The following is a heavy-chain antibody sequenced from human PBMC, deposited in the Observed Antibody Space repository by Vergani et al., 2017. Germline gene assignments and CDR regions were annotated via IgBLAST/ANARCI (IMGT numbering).Heavy chain of an antibody. J-gene: IGHJ4*02. Sequence: QVQLVESGGGVVQPGRSLRLSCAASGFTFSSYGMHWVRQAPGKGLEWVAVIWYDGSNKYYADSVKGRFTISRDNSKNTLYLQMNSLRAEDTAVYYCARGYIVVVPAAIIGVDYWGQGTLVTVSS. D-gene: IGHD2-2*02. V-gene: IGHV3-33*08. CDR3: ARGYIVVVPAAIIGVDY. CDR1: GFTFSSYG. CDR2: IWYDGSNK.